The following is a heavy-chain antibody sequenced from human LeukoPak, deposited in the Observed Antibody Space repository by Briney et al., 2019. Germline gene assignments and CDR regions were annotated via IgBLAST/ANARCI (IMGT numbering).Heavy chain of an antibody. CDR3: ARDTVRYCSGGSCYSWDY. CDR1: GYTFTTYD. J-gene: IGHJ4*02. CDR2: INPNSGGT. D-gene: IGHD2-15*01. Sequence: ASVKVSCKASGYTFTTYDITWVRQATGQGLEWMGWINPNSGGTNYAQKFQGRVTMTRDTSISTAYMELSRLRSDDTAVYYCARDTVRYCSGGSCYSWDYWGQGTLVTVSS. V-gene: IGHV1-2*02.